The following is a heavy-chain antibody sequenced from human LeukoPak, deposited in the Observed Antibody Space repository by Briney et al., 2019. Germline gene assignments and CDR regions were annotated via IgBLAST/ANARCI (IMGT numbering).Heavy chain of an antibody. Sequence: SETLSLTCAVSGGSISSGGYSWSWIRQPPGKGLEWIGYIYYSGSTYYNPSLKSRVTISVDTSKNQFSLKLSSVTAADTAVYYCARVQTGYYFDYWGQGTLVTVSS. CDR3: ARVQTGYYFDY. V-gene: IGHV4-30-4*07. CDR2: IYYSGST. CDR1: GGSISSGGYS. J-gene: IGHJ4*02.